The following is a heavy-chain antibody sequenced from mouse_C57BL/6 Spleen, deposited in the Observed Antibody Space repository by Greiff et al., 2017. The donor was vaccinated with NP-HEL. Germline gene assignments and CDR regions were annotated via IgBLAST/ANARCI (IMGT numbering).Heavy chain of an antibody. CDR2: IHPSDSDT. CDR3: AIKGFGIKGYYAMDY. CDR1: GYTFTSYW. J-gene: IGHJ4*01. Sequence: QVQLQQPGAELVKPGASVKVSCKASGYTFTSYWMHWVKQRPGQGLEWIGRIHPSDSDTNYNQKFKGKATLTVDKSSSTAYMQLSSLTSEDSAIYYCAIKGFGIKGYYAMDYWGQGTSVTVSS. V-gene: IGHV1-74*01. D-gene: IGHD2-4*01.